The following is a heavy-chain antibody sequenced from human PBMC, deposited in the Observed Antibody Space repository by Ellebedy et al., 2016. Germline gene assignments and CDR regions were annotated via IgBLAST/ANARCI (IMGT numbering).Heavy chain of an antibody. D-gene: IGHD1-26*01. J-gene: IGHJ4*02. CDR3: ARDFELGGSYSDY. Sequence: ASVKVSXKASSYSFTNYGISWVRRAPGQGLEWMGWISAYNGNTNYAEIFQGRVTMTTDTSTSTAYMELRSLRSDDTAVYYCARDFELGGSYSDYWGQGTLVSVSS. V-gene: IGHV1-18*01. CDR2: ISAYNGNT. CDR1: SYSFTNYG.